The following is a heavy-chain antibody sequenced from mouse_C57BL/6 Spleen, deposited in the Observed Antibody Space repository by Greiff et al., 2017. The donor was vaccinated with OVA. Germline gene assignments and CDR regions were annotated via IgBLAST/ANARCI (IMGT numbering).Heavy chain of an antibody. Sequence: QVQLQQPGAELVMPGASVKLSCKASGYTFTSYWMHWVKQRPGQGLEWIGEIDPSDSYTNYNHKFKGKSTLTVDKSSSTAYMQLSSLTSEDSAVYYGASPYDYDGGFAYWGQGTLVTVSA. D-gene: IGHD2-4*01. V-gene: IGHV1-69*01. CDR1: GYTFTSYW. CDR3: ASPYDYDGGFAY. J-gene: IGHJ3*01. CDR2: IDPSDSYT.